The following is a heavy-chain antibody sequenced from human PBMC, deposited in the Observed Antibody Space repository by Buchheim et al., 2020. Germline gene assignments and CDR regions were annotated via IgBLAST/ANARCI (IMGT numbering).Heavy chain of an antibody. CDR3: ARDGPYGDYVFCDY. D-gene: IGHD4-17*01. J-gene: IGHJ4*02. CDR2: ISYDGSNK. V-gene: IGHV3-30-3*01. CDR1: GFTFSSYA. Sequence: QVQLVESGGGVVQPGRSLRLSCAASGFTFSSYAMHWVRQAPGKGLEWVAVISYDGSNKYYADSVKGRFTIPRDNSKNTLYLQMNSLRAEDTAVYYCARDGPYGDYVFCDYWGQGTL.